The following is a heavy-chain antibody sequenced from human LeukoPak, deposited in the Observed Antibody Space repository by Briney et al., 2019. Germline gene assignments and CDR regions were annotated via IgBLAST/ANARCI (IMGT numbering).Heavy chain of an antibody. D-gene: IGHD2/OR15-2a*01. CDR2: IKPNRGGT. V-gene: IGHV1-2*02. Sequence: VSVKVSCKVSGYTFTGYYVNWVRQAPGQGLEWMGWIKPNRGGTQDAQQFQGRVTMTRDAYIRTAYKELSRLRSDDTAVYYCARGLGNTMTTFYPFDYWGQGTLVTVSS. J-gene: IGHJ4*02. CDR3: ARGLGNTMTTFYPFDY. CDR1: GYTFTGYY.